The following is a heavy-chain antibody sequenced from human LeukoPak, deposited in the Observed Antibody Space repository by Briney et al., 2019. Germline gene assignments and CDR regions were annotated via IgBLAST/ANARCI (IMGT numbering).Heavy chain of an antibody. V-gene: IGHV1-18*04. J-gene: IGHJ4*02. CDR1: GYTFTSYG. CDR2: ISAYNGNT. Sequence: AASVKVSCKASGYTFTSYGIIGVRQAPGQGLEWMGWISAYNGNTNYAQKLQGRVTMTTDTSTSTAYMELRSLRSDDTAVYYCARGSSGYSYGYAADYWGQGTLVTVSS. D-gene: IGHD5-18*01. CDR3: ARGSSGYSYGYAADY.